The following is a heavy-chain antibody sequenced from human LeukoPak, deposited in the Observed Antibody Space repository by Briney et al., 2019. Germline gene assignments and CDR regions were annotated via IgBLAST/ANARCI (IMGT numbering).Heavy chain of an antibody. Sequence: SETLSLTCNVSGGSISSGDYYWSWIRQPPGKGLEWIGYIYYSGSTYYNPSLKSRVTISVDTSKNQFSLKLSSVTAADTAVYYCARLTYYYDSSGYYSRGYIDDYWGQGTLVTVSS. CDR2: IYYSGST. CDR1: GGSISSGDYY. J-gene: IGHJ4*02. CDR3: ARLTYYYDSSGYYSRGYIDDY. V-gene: IGHV4-30-4*01. D-gene: IGHD3-22*01.